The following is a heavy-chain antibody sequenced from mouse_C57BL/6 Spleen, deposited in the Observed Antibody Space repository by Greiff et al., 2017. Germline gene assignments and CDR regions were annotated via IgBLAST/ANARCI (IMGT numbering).Heavy chain of an antibody. Sequence: QVQLKQSGPGLVQPSQSLSITCTVSGFSLTSYGVHWVRQSPGKGLEWLGVLWSGGSTDYNAAFISRLSISKDNSKSQVFFKMNSLQADDTAIYYCARKAQATRAMDYWGQGTSDTVSS. J-gene: IGHJ4*01. CDR1: GFSLTSYG. D-gene: IGHD3-2*02. V-gene: IGHV2-2*01. CDR2: LWSGGST. CDR3: ARKAQATRAMDY.